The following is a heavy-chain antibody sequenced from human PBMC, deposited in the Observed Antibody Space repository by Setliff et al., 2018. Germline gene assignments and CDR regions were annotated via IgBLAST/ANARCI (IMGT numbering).Heavy chain of an antibody. CDR1: GYTFTSYD. V-gene: IGHV1-8*02. D-gene: IGHD3-3*01. J-gene: IGHJ6*02. CDR2: MNPNSGNT. CDR3: ARGRERDYNFWSGYYTYYYYGMDV. Sequence: ASVKVSCKASGYTFTSYDINWVRQATGQGLEWMGWMNPNSGNTGYAQKFQGRVTMTRNTSISTAYMELSSLRSEDTAAYYCARGRERDYNFWSGYYTYYYYGMDVWGQGTTVTVSS.